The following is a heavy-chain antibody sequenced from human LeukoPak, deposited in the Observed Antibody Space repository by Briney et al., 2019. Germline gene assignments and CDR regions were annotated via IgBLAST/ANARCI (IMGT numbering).Heavy chain of an antibody. CDR2: ISGSGGST. J-gene: IGHJ5*02. CDR1: GFTFSSYA. V-gene: IGHV3-23*01. CDR3: AKEAQQTGRIPRNYYDSSGYYFS. D-gene: IGHD3-22*01. Sequence: KPGGSLRLSCAASGFTFSSYAMSWVRQAPGKGLEWVSAISGSGGSTYYADSVKGRFTISRDNSKNTLYLQMNSLRAEDTAVYYCAKEAQQTGRIPRNYYDSSGYYFSWGQGTLVTVSS.